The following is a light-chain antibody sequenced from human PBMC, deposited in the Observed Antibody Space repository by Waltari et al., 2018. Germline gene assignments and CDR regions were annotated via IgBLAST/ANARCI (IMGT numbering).Light chain of an antibody. Sequence: DIVMTQSPLSLPVTPGEPASISCRSSQSLLHTNGYNYLDWYLQKPGQSPQLLIYLGSNRASGVPARFSGSGSETDFTLTISSLQAEDVAVYHCHQYFAPPYTFGRGTKLEIK. CDR3: HQYFAPPYT. V-gene: IGKV2-28*01. J-gene: IGKJ2*01. CDR1: QSLLHTNGYNY. CDR2: LGS.